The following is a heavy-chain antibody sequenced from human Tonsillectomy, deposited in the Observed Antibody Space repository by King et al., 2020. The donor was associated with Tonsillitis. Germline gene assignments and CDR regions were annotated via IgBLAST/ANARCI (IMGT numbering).Heavy chain of an antibody. D-gene: IGHD3-22*01. V-gene: IGHV3-23*04. CDR2: ISATTGST. Sequence: DVQLVESGGGLVQPGGSLRLSCAASGVTFSTYAMSCVRQAPGKGLEWVSAISATTGSTYYADSVKGRFTISRDNSKNMLYLQMNSLRADDTAVYYCAKVDSSDYYYGYFDYWGQGTLVTVSS. CDR1: GVTFSTYA. CDR3: AKVDSSDYYYGYFDY. J-gene: IGHJ4*02.